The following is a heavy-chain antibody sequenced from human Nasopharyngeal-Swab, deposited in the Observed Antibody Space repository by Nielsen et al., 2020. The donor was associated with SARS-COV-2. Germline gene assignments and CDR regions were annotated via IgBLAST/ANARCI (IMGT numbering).Heavy chain of an antibody. J-gene: IGHJ4*02. CDR3: ARGFLTPWDY. CDR2: INAGNGNT. CDR1: GYTFTTYG. V-gene: IGHV1-3*01. D-gene: IGHD2-15*01. Sequence: ASVKVSCKVSGYTFTTYGMHWVRQAPGQRLEWMGWINAGNGNTKYSQKFQGRVTITRDTSASTAYMELSSVRSEDTAVYYCARGFLTPWDYWGQGTLVTVSS.